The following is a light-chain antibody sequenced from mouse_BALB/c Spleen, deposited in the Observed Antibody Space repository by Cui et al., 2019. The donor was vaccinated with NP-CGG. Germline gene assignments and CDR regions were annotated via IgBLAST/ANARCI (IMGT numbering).Light chain of an antibody. V-gene: IGLV1*01. CDR3: ALWYSNHWV. CDR2: GTN. CDR1: TGAVTTSNY. Sequence: QCVDTEESALTISPGETVTLTCRSSTGAVTTSNYANWVQEKPDHLFTGLIGGTNNRAPGIPARFSGSLIGDKAALTITGAQTEDEAIYFCALWYSNHWVFGGGTKLTVL. J-gene: IGLJ1*01.